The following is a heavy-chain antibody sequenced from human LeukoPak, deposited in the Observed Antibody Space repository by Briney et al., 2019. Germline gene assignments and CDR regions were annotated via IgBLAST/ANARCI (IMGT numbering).Heavy chain of an antibody. V-gene: IGHV1-18*01. CDR3: ARGSGGYFDN. Sequence: ASVTVSCKASGYTFSSYDITWVRQAPGQGLEWMGWINSNNDNINYAQKLQDRVIMTTETSTSKAYMELRSLRSDDTAVYYCARGSGGYFDNWGQGTVVIVSS. CDR1: GYTFSSYD. D-gene: IGHD3-10*01. J-gene: IGHJ4*02. CDR2: INSNNDNI.